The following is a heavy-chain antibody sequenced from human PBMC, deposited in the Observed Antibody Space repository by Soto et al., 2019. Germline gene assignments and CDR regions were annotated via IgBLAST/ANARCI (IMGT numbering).Heavy chain of an antibody. CDR2: IVVGSGNT. D-gene: IGHD4-17*01. V-gene: IGHV1-58*02. Sequence: KFSCKASGFTFTSSAMQWVRQARVQRLEWIGWIVVGSGNTNYAQKFQERVTITRDMSTSTAYMELSSLRSEDTAVYYCAAEGTVTTGMDVWGQGTTVTVSS. CDR1: GFTFTSSA. J-gene: IGHJ6*02. CDR3: AAEGTVTTGMDV.